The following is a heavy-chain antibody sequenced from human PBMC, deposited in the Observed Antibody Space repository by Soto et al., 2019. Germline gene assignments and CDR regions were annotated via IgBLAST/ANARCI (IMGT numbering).Heavy chain of an antibody. Sequence: GGSLRLSCAASGFTVSSNYMSWVRQAPGKGLEWVSVIYSGGSKYYADSVKGRFTISRDNSKNTLYLQMNSLRAEDTAVYYCAGLNCSGGSCYSEGAFDIWGQGTRVTVSS. CDR1: GFTVSSNY. V-gene: IGHV3-66*01. CDR3: AGLNCSGGSCYSEGAFDI. D-gene: IGHD2-15*01. J-gene: IGHJ3*02. CDR2: IYSGGSK.